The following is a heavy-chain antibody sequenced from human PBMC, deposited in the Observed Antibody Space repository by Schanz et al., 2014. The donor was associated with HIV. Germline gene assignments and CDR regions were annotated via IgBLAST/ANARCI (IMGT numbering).Heavy chain of an antibody. V-gene: IGHV1-46*01. CDR3: ARSETIAARPVWYFDL. CDR2: INPSGGST. D-gene: IGHD6-6*01. CDR1: GYTFTTYY. Sequence: QVQLVQSGAEVKKPGASVKVSCKASGYTFTTYYMHWVRQAPGQGLEWMGIINPSGGSTSYAQKCQGRVTMTRDTATSPVDMQLSSLRSEATAVYYCARSETIAARPVWYFDLWGRGTLVTVSS. J-gene: IGHJ2*01.